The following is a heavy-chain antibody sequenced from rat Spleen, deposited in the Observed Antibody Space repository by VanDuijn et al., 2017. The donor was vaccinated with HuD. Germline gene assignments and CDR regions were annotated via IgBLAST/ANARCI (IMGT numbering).Heavy chain of an antibody. J-gene: IGHJ2*01. CDR1: GFTFNNYW. D-gene: IGHD1-2*01. CDR3: ARFRSSIAAIGDY. Sequence: EVQLVESGGGLVQPGGSLKLSCVASGFTFNNYWMTWIRQAPGKGLEWVASITNASGRTYYPDSVKGRFTISRDNAKNTQYLQRDSLRSEDTATYYCARFRSSIAAIGDYWGQGVMVTVSS. V-gene: IGHV5-31*01. CDR2: ITNASGRT.